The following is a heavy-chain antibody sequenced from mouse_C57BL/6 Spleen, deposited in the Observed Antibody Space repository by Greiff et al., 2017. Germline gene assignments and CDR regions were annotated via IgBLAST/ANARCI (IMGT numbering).Heavy chain of an antibody. V-gene: IGHV1-55*01. CDR2: IYPGGGGT. Sequence: QVQLQQPGAELVKPGASVKMSCKASGYTFTSYWMPWVKQRPGQGLEWIGDIYPGGGGTNYNEKFKSKATLTVDKSSSTAYMQLSSLTSEDSAVYYCAGSLQCWYGNFDFEDWGTGPTVTAS. D-gene: IGHD2-10*02. J-gene: IGHJ1*03. CDR3: AGSLQCWYGNFDFED. CDR1: GYTFTSYW.